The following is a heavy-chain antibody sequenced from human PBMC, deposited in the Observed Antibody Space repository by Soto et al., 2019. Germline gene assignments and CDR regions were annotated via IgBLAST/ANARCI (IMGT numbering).Heavy chain of an antibody. CDR1: GFTFSSLW. CDR2: IKQDGSEK. V-gene: IGHV3-7*03. D-gene: IGHD1-7*01. Sequence: WGSLRLSCASSGFTFSSLWMSCVRHAPWKGMEWVANIKQDGSEKYYVDSVKGRFTISRDNAKNSLYLQMNSLRAEDTAVYYCARDNWNYLNYYYGMDVWGQGTTVTVSS. CDR3: ARDNWNYLNYYYGMDV. J-gene: IGHJ6*02.